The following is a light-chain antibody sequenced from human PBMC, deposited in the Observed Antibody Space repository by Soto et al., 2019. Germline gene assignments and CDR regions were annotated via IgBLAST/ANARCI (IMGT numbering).Light chain of an antibody. Sequence: AIRMTQSPSSFSASTGDRVTITCRASQGISSYLAWYQQKPGKAPKLLIYAASTLQSGVPSRFGGSGSGTDFTLTISFLQSEDFATYYCQQYYSYPRTFGQGTKVDIK. CDR1: QGISSY. V-gene: IGKV1-8*01. CDR2: AAS. J-gene: IGKJ1*01. CDR3: QQYYSYPRT.